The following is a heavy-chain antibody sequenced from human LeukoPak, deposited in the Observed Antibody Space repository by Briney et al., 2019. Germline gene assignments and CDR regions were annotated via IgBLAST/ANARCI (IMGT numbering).Heavy chain of an antibody. CDR3: ARCGSGSYYSYYYYYMDV. J-gene: IGHJ6*03. CDR2: ISYDGSNK. CDR1: GFTFSNAW. D-gene: IGHD3-10*01. Sequence: GGSLRLSCAASGFTFSNAWMSWVRQAPGKGLEWVAVISYDGSNKYYADSVKGRFTISRDNSKNTLYLQMNSLRAEDTAVYYCARCGSGSYYSYYYYYMDVWGKGTTVTVSS. V-gene: IGHV3-30*03.